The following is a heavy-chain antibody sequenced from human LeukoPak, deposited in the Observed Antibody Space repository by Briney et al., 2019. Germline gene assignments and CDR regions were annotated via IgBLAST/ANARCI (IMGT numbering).Heavy chain of an antibody. Sequence: PSETLSLTCAVSGYSINSGYYWGWIRQPPGKGLEWIGSIYHSGSTYYNPSLKSRVTISVDTSKNQFSLKLSSVTAADTAVYYCAGAGDFWSGYYADFDYWGQGTLVTVSS. V-gene: IGHV4-38-2*01. CDR1: GYSINSGYY. D-gene: IGHD3-3*01. J-gene: IGHJ4*02. CDR2: IYHSGST. CDR3: AGAGDFWSGYYADFDY.